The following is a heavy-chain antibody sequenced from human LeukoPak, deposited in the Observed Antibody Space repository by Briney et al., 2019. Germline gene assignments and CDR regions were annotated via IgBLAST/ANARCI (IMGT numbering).Heavy chain of an antibody. CDR2: ITGSGGTT. V-gene: IGHV3-23*01. Sequence: GGSLRLSCTVPGLSFRSRAFHWVRQAPGKGLDWVSSITGSGGTTFYADSVKGRFSISRDDSKNTLYLQMRSLRVDDTGFYYCTSKPILGGADYWGQGSLVTVSS. D-gene: IGHD1-26*01. J-gene: IGHJ4*02. CDR1: GLSFRSRA. CDR3: TSKPILGGADY.